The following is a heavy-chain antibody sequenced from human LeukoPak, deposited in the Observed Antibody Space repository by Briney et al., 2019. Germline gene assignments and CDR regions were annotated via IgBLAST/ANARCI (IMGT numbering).Heavy chain of an antibody. Sequence: WGSLRFSCAASGFTFSSYSMNWVRQAPGKGLEWVSSISSSSSYIYYADSVKGRFTISRDNAKNSLYLQMNSLRAEDTAVYYCARDNYGSGRKFDYWGQGTLVTVSS. D-gene: IGHD3-10*01. CDR1: GFTFSSYS. J-gene: IGHJ4*02. CDR2: ISSSSSYI. V-gene: IGHV3-21*01. CDR3: ARDNYGSGRKFDY.